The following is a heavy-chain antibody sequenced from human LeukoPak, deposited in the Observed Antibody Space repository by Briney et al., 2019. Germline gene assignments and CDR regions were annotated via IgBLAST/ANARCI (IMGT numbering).Heavy chain of an antibody. J-gene: IGHJ6*04. Sequence: PSETLSLTCTVSGGSISSGGYYWSWIRQPPGKGLEWIGYIYHSGSTYYNPSLKGRVTISIDRSKNQFSLKLSSVTAADTAVYYCARDLALVGAPDVWGKGTTVTVSS. CDR3: ARDLALVGAPDV. CDR2: IYHSGST. V-gene: IGHV4-30-2*01. D-gene: IGHD1-26*01. CDR1: GGSISSGGYY.